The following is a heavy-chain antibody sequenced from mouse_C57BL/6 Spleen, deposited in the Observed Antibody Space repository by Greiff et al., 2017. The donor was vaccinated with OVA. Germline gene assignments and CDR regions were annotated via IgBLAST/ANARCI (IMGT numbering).Heavy chain of an antibody. CDR3: TRESYYYGSSPFAY. CDR1: GYTFTDYE. J-gene: IGHJ3*01. D-gene: IGHD1-1*01. Sequence: QVQLQQSGAELVRPGASVTLSCKASGYTFTDYEMHWVKQTPVPGLEWIGAIDPETGGTAYHQKFKGKAILTADKSSSTAYMELRSLTSEDSAVYYCTRESYYYGSSPFAYWGQGTLVTVSA. V-gene: IGHV1-15*01. CDR2: IDPETGGT.